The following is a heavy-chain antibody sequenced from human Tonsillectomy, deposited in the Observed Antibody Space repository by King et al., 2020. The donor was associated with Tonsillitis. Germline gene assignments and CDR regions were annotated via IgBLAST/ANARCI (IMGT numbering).Heavy chain of an antibody. Sequence: VQLVESGGGLVQPGRSLRLSCAASGFTFDDYAMHWVRQAPGKGLEWVSGISWNRGSIGYADSVKGRFPISRDNAKNSLYLQMNSLRAEDTALYYCAKDMNYGNFDAFDIWGQGTMVTVSS. CDR1: GFTFDDYA. CDR3: AKDMNYGNFDAFDI. D-gene: IGHD1-7*01. CDR2: ISWNRGSI. J-gene: IGHJ3*02. V-gene: IGHV3-9*01.